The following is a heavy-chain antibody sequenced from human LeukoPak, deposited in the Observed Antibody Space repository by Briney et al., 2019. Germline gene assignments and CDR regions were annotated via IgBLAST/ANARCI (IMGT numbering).Heavy chain of an antibody. CDR3: ARLGALHDAFDV. CDR1: GDSITSYY. Sequence: PSQTLALTCTVSGDSITSYYWSWIRQPPGKGLECIGNIHYSGSTKYNPSLQSRVTISIDTSKTPFSLRVTSLTAADTAVYYCARLGALHDAFDVWGQGTLVTVSS. J-gene: IGHJ3*01. CDR2: IHYSGST. V-gene: IGHV4-59*12. D-gene: IGHD3-16*01.